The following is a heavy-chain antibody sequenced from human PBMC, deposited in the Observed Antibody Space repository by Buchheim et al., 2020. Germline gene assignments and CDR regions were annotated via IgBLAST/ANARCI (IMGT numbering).Heavy chain of an antibody. D-gene: IGHD4-17*01. V-gene: IGHV3-7*01. J-gene: IGHJ6*02. CDR1: GFTFSSYW. Sequence: EVQLVESGGGLVQPGGSLRLSCAASGFTFSSYWMSWVRQAPGKGLEWVANIKQDGSEKYYVDSVKGRFTIFRDNAKNSLYLQMNSLRAEDTAVYYCARVLRGGDYVKSYYYYGMDVWGQGTT. CDR2: IKQDGSEK. CDR3: ARVLRGGDYVKSYYYYGMDV.